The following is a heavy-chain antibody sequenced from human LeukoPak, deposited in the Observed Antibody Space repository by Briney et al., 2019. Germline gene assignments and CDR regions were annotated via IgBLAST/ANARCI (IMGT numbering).Heavy chain of an antibody. CDR2: IHYSGRT. V-gene: IGHV4-31*11. J-gene: IGHJ5*02. Sequence: SETLSLTCAVSGGAISNDGYFWSWIRQRPGKGLEWIGYIHYSGRTFYNPSLNSRVTISVGAAQNLVSLKLDSVTAADTGVYYCARDAIEFSGWFDPWGPGTLATVSS. CDR1: GGAISNDGYF. CDR3: ARDAIEFSGWFDP. D-gene: IGHD3-10*01.